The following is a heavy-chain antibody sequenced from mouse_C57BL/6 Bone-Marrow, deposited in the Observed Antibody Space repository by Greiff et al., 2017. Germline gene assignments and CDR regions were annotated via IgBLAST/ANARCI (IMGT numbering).Heavy chain of an antibody. J-gene: IGHJ2*01. D-gene: IGHD1-1*01. CDR1: GFNINDYY. CDR3: AKVVADY. Sequence: VQLQQSGAELVKPGASVKLSCTASGFNINDYYMHWVKQRTEQGLEWIGRIDPGDGDTKYAPKFQGKATLTADTSSNTAYLQLSSLTSEDTAVYYCAKVVADYWGQGTTLTVSS. CDR2: IDPGDGDT. V-gene: IGHV14-2*01.